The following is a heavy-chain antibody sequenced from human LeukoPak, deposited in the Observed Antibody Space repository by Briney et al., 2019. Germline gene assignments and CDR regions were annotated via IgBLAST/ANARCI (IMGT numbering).Heavy chain of an antibody. J-gene: IGHJ4*02. D-gene: IGHD3-3*01. CDR2: ISGSGGST. Sequence: GGSLRLSCAASGFTFSSYAMSWVRQAPGKGLEWVSTISGSGGSTYYADSVKGRFTISRDNSKNTLYLQMNSLRAEDTAIYYCARDERLLSFLKWGQGTLVTVSS. V-gene: IGHV3-23*01. CDR3: ARDERLLSFLK. CDR1: GFTFSSYA.